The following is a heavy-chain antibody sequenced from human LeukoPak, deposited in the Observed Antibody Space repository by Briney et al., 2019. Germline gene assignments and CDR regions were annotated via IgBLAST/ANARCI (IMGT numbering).Heavy chain of an antibody. Sequence: GGSLRLSCAASGFTFDDYAMHWVRQAPGKGLEWVSGISWNSGSIGYADSVKGRFTISRDNAKNSLYLQMNSLRAEDTAVYYCAKEGRIAVAGSQYFQHWGQGTLVTVSS. V-gene: IGHV3-9*01. CDR3: AKEGRIAVAGSQYFQH. CDR1: GFTFDDYA. J-gene: IGHJ1*01. CDR2: ISWNSGSI. D-gene: IGHD6-19*01.